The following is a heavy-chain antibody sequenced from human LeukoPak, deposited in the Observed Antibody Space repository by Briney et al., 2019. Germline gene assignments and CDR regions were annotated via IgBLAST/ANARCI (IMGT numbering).Heavy chain of an antibody. Sequence: PGGSLRLSCAASGFTFSNYAMSWVRQAPGKGLDWVSAISGSGGATYYADSVKGRFPISRDTSENPVFLQMDSLTAEDTAVYYCARAHNYYDDSGRFYADSLYYGMDVWGQGTTVIVSS. CDR1: GFTFSNYA. CDR2: ISGSGGAT. J-gene: IGHJ6*02. V-gene: IGHV3-23*01. CDR3: ARAHNYYDDSGRFYADSLYYGMDV. D-gene: IGHD3-22*01.